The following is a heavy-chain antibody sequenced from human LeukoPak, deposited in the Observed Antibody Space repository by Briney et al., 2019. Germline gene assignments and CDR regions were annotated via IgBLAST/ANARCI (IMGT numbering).Heavy chain of an antibody. D-gene: IGHD1-26*01. CDR1: GSAFDTFD. V-gene: IGHV3-43*02. CDR2: INTVVTKT. Sequence: GGSLTLSCAASGSAFDTFDMRWVRQPPREGLGWVGLINTVVTKTYYANSMRGRVTISRDNSKSSLYLQISSLRTEDTALYYCATWAFYHGLDVWRQGTTVTIS. CDR3: ATWAFYHGLDV. J-gene: IGHJ6*02.